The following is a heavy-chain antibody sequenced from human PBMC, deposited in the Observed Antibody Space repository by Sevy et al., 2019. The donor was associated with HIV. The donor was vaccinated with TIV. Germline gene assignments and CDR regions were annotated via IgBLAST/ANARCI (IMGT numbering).Heavy chain of an antibody. D-gene: IGHD5-18*01. CDR2: IVVGSGNT. J-gene: IGHJ4*02. Sequence: ASVKVSCKASGFTFTSSAVQWVRQARGQRLEWIGWIVVGSGNTNYAQKFQERVTITRDMSTSTAYMELSSQRSEDTAVYYCAAVTDTAMVTGWGQGTLVTVSS. V-gene: IGHV1-58*01. CDR3: AAVTDTAMVTG. CDR1: GFTFTSSA.